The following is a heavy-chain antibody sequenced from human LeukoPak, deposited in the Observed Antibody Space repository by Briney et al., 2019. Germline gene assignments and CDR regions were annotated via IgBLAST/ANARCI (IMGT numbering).Heavy chain of an antibody. J-gene: IGHJ5*02. CDR3: ATAYCSSTSCPT. D-gene: IGHD2-2*01. V-gene: IGHV3-23*01. Sequence: PGGSLSLSCAASGFTFSSYAMSWVRQAPGKGLEWVSSINDSGDNTYYADSVKGRFTISRDNSKNTLYLLMNNLRAEDTAIFYCATAYCSSTSCPTWGQGTLVTVSP. CDR2: INDSGDNT. CDR1: GFTFSSYA.